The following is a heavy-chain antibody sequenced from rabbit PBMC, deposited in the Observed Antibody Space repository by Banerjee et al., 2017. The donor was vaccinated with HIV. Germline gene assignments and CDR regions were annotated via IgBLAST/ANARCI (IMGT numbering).Heavy chain of an antibody. J-gene: IGHJ4*01. D-gene: IGHD6-1*01. CDR3: ARGGPSGYGGYGYVTEGYRL. CDR2: IYVGSSGST. CDR1: GFSFSSSYY. Sequence: QSLEESGGDLVKPGASLTLTCTASGFSFSSSYYMCWVRQAPGKGLEWIACIYVGSSGSTDYASWVNGRFTISSDNAQNTVFLQMTSLTAADTATYFCARGGPSGYGGYGYVTEGYRLWGPGTLVTVS. V-gene: IGHV1S40*01.